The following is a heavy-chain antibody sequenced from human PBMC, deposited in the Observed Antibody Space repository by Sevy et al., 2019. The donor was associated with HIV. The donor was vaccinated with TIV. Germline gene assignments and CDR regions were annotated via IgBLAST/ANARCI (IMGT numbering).Heavy chain of an antibody. D-gene: IGHD3-10*01. CDR2: ISGSGGST. V-gene: IGHV3-23*01. J-gene: IGHJ4*02. CDR1: GFTFSSYA. CDR3: AKNPQRFGELLNHYFDY. Sequence: GGSLRLSCAASGFTFSSYAMIWVRQAPGKGLEWVSAISGSGGSTYYADSVKGRFTISRDNSKNTLYLQMNSLRAEDTAVYYCAKNPQRFGELLNHYFDYWGQGTLVTVSS.